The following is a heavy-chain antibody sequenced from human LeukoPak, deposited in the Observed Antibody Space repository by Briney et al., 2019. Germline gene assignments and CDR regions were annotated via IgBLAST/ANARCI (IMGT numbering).Heavy chain of an antibody. D-gene: IGHD6-19*01. J-gene: IGHJ4*02. Sequence: SETLSLTCTVSGGSISSYYWSWIRQPPGKGLEWIGYIYYSGSTNYNPSLKSRVTISVDTSKTQFSLKLSSVTAADTAVYYCARLRIAVAGRDSYFDYWGQGTLVTVSS. CDR2: IYYSGST. V-gene: IGHV4-59*08. CDR3: ARLRIAVAGRDSYFDY. CDR1: GGSISSYY.